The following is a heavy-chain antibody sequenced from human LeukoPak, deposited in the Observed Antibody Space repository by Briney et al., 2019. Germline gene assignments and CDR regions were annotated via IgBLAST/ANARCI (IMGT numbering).Heavy chain of an antibody. CDR1: RGSISGSSYY. CDR2: GFYSGSA. CDR3: ARLRWAMTPVSSDFHY. Sequence: PSETLSLTCTVSRGSISGSSYYWARIRQPPGKGLEWIGSGFYSGSAYYNPSLKSRLTISVDTSKNQFSLDLSSVTAADTAVYYCARLRWAMTPVSSDFHYWGQGTLVTVSS. D-gene: IGHD4-17*01. V-gene: IGHV4-39*01. J-gene: IGHJ4*02.